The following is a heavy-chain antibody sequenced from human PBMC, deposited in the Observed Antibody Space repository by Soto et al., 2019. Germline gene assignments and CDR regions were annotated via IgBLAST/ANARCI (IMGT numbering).Heavy chain of an antibody. CDR1: GGSISSGGYY. D-gene: IGHD3-3*01. J-gene: IGHJ4*02. CDR3: ARTPFWSGLYYFDY. V-gene: IGHV4-31*03. Sequence: QVQLQESGPGLVKPSQTLSLTCTVSGGSISSGGYYWSWIRQHPGKGLEWIGYIYYSGSTYYNPSLKSRVTISVDTSKNQFSLKLSAVTAADTAVYYCARTPFWSGLYYFDYWGQGTLVTVSS. CDR2: IYYSGST.